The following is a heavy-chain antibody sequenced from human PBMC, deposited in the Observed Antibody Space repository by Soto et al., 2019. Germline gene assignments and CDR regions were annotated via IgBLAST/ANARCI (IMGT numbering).Heavy chain of an antibody. V-gene: IGHV4-59*08. Sequence: SETLSLTCTVSGGSISSYYWSWIRQPPGKGLEWIGYIYYSGSTNYNPSLKSRVTISVDTSKNQFSLKLSSVTAADTAVYYCARHYGSCFDYCGQGTLVTGSS. CDR2: IYYSGST. CDR1: GGSISSYY. CDR3: ARHYGSCFDY. J-gene: IGHJ4*02. D-gene: IGHD3-10*01.